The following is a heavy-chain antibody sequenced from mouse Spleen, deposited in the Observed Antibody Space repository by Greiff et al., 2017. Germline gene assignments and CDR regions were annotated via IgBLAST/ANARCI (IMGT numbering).Heavy chain of an antibody. J-gene: IGHJ3*01. CDR3: ASGPGTWFAY. CDR2: IWGGGST. V-gene: IGHV2-6*01. CDR1: GFSLTSYG. D-gene: IGHD4-1*01. Sequence: QVHVKQSGPGLVAPSQSLSITCTVSGFSLTSYGVDWVRQSPGKGLEWLGVIWGGGSTNYNSALKSRLSISKDNSKSQVFLKMNSLQTDDTAMYYCASGPGTWFAYWGQGTLVTVSA.